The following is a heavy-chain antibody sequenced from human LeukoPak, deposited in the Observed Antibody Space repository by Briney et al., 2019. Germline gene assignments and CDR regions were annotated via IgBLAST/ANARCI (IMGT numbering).Heavy chain of an antibody. Sequence: GGSLRLSCAASGFTFSSYDMHWVRQAPGKGLEWVAVISYDGSNKYYADSVKGRFTISRDNSKNTLYLQMNSLRAEDTAVYYCAKDRAAQQLVRLYFQHWGQGTLVTVSS. CDR3: AKDRAAQQLVRLYFQH. CDR1: GFTFSSYD. J-gene: IGHJ1*01. V-gene: IGHV3-30*18. D-gene: IGHD6-13*01. CDR2: ISYDGSNK.